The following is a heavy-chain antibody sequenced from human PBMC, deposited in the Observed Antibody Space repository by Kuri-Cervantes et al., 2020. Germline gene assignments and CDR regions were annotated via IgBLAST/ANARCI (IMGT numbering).Heavy chain of an antibody. D-gene: IGHD3-10*01. CDR1: GFTFSSYS. Sequence: ETLSLTCAASGFTFSSYSMNWVRQAPGKGLEWVSSISSSSSYIYYADSVKGRFTISRDNAKNSLYLQMNSLRAEDTAVYYCARATGAGSYAQADYWGQGTLVTVSS. CDR2: ISSSSSYI. V-gene: IGHV3-21*01. CDR3: ARATGAGSYAQADY. J-gene: IGHJ4*02.